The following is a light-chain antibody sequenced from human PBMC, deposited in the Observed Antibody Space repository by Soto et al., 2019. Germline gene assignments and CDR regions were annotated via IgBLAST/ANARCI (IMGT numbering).Light chain of an antibody. J-gene: IGLJ3*02. CDR3: CSYAGSSTPWV. Sequence: QSALTQPASVSGSPGQSITISCTGTSSDVGSYNLVSWYQQHPGKAPKLMIYEVSKRPSGVSNRFSGSKSGNTASLTISGLQAEDEPDYYCCSYAGSSTPWVFGGGTKLTVL. V-gene: IGLV2-23*02. CDR1: SSDVGSYNL. CDR2: EVS.